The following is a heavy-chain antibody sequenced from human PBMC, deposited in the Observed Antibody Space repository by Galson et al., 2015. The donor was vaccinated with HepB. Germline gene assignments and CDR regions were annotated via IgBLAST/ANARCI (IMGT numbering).Heavy chain of an antibody. CDR3: AKWELGLDY. V-gene: IGHV3-30*04. D-gene: IGHD1-26*01. CDR1: GFTFSSYA. Sequence: LRLSCAASGFTFSSYAMHWVRQAPGKGLEWVAVISYDGSNKYYADSVKGRFTISRDNSKNTLYLQMNSLRAEDTAVYYCAKWELGLDYWGQGTLVTVSS. J-gene: IGHJ4*02. CDR2: ISYDGSNK.